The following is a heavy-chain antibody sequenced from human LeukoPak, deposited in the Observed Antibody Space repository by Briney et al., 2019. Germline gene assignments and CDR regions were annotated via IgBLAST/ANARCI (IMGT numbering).Heavy chain of an antibody. V-gene: IGHV3-30*03. J-gene: IGHJ4*02. Sequence: GSLRLSCAASGFTFSSYAMHWGRQAPGKGLECVAVILHDGSNKQYADSVKGRFTISRDNSKNTLYLQINSLRAEDTAVYYCATLSGDSHGYDYWGLGTLVTVSS. CDR2: ILHDGSNK. CDR1: GFTFSSYA. CDR3: ATLSGDSHGYDY. D-gene: IGHD5-18*01.